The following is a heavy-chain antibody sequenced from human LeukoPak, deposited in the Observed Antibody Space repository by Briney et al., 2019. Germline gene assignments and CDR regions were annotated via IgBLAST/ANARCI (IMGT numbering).Heavy chain of an antibody. CDR3: ARPRGYSYGPRGSGAFDI. V-gene: IGHV1-2*02. D-gene: IGHD5-18*01. J-gene: IGHJ3*02. CDR2: INPNSGGT. Sequence: GASVKVSCKASGYTFTGYYMHWVRQAPGQGLEWMGWINPNSGGTNYAQKFQGRVTMTRDTSISTAYMELSRLRSDDTAVYYCARPRGYSYGPRGSGAFDIWGQGTMVTVSS. CDR1: GYTFTGYY.